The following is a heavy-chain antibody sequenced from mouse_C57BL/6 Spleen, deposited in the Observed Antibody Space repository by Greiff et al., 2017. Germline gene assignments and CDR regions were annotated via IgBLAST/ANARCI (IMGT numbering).Heavy chain of an antibody. CDR3: ARYPRYFDV. J-gene: IGHJ1*03. V-gene: IGHV1-19*01. CDR1: GYTFTDYY. CDR2: INPYNGGT. Sequence: VQLQQSGPVLVKPGASVKMSCKASGYTFTDYYMNWVKQSHGKSLEWIGVINPYNGGTSYNQKFKGKATLTVDKSSSTAYMELNSLTSEDSAVYYGARYPRYFDVWGTGTTVTVSS.